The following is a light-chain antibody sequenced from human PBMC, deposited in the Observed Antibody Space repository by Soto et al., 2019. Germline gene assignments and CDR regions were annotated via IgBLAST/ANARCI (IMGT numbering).Light chain of an antibody. CDR2: DAS. CDR1: QSIRTW. J-gene: IGKJ1*01. V-gene: IGKV1-5*01. CDR3: QQYNIYSGT. Sequence: DIQMTQSPSTLSASVGDRVTITCRASQSIRTWLAWYQQKPGKAPKLLIFDASSLESGVPSRFSGSGSGTEFTLTITSLHPDDFATYFCQQYNIYSGTFGQGTKVEIK.